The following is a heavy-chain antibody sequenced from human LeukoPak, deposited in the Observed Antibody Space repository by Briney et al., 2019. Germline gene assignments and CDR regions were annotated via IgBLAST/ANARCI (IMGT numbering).Heavy chain of an antibody. D-gene: IGHD3-3*01. J-gene: IGHJ3*02. CDR3: ARDLDLFFGGRTKNDAFDI. V-gene: IGHV3-21*01. CDR2: ISSSSSYI. Sequence: GGSLRLSCAASGFTFSSYSMNWVRQAPGKGLEWVSSISSSSSYIYYAGSVKGRFTISRDNAKNSLYLQMNSLRAEDTAVYYCARDLDLFFGGRTKNDAFDIWGQGTMVTVSS. CDR1: GFTFSSYS.